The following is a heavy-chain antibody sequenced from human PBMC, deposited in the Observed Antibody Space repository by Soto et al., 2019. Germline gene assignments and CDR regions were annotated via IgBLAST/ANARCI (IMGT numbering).Heavy chain of an antibody. Sequence: SGTLSLTCAVYGGCFWGYYCSWVRQPPGKGLEWIGEISHSGSTNYNRSLESRVTISVDTSKNQLFLKVSSLTAADTAVYYCVRALAAVQEWGQGTPVTVSS. CDR3: VRALAAVQE. D-gene: IGHD6-13*01. CDR2: ISHSGST. J-gene: IGHJ4*02. V-gene: IGHV4-34*01. CDR1: GGCFWGYY.